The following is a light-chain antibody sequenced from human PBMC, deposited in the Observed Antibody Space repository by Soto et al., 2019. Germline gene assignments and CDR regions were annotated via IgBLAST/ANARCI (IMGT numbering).Light chain of an antibody. CDR3: QQYGSSRT. V-gene: IGKV3-20*01. Sequence: EIVLTQSPATLSVSPGERATLSCRASQSVSRDLAWYQQKPGQAPRLLIYGASSRATGIPDRFSGSGSGTDFTLTISRLEPEDFAVYYCQQYGSSRTFGQGTKVDNK. CDR2: GAS. J-gene: IGKJ1*01. CDR1: QSVSRD.